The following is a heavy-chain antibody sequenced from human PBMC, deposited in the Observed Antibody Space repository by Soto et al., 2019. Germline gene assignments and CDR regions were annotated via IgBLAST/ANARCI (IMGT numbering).Heavy chain of an antibody. CDR2: VNGSGST. V-gene: IGHV4-34*01. CDR3: ATDSATSYFGMDV. Sequence: PSETLSLTCAVYGGSFTGNYRSWIRQPPGKGLEWIGEVNGSGSTNFNPSLKSRVTISVDTSKKQFTLKLTSVTAADTAVYYCATDSATSYFGMDVWGHGTTVTVSS. J-gene: IGHJ6*02. CDR1: GGSFTGNY. D-gene: IGHD1-26*01.